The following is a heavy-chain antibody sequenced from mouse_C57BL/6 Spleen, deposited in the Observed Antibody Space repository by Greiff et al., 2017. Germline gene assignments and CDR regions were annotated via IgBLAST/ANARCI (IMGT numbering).Heavy chain of an antibody. CDR1: GYTFTSYG. Sequence: VQLQQSGAELARPGASVKLSCKASGYTFTSYGISWVKQRTGQGLEWIGEIYPRSGNTYYNEKFKGKATLTADKSSSTAYMELRSLTSEDSAVYFCPITTVVAPYYAMDYWGQGTSVTVSS. CDR2: IYPRSGNT. CDR3: PITTVVAPYYAMDY. V-gene: IGHV1-81*01. D-gene: IGHD1-1*01. J-gene: IGHJ4*01.